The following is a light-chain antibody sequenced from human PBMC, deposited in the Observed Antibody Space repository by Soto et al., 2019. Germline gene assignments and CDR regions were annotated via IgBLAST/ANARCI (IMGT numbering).Light chain of an antibody. CDR2: GAS. Sequence: EIVLTQSPGTLSLSPGERATLSCRASQSVSSSYLAWYQQKPGQAPRLLIYGASSRATCIPDRFSVSGAGTDFTLTISRLEPEDFAVYYCQQFGSSPLFTCGPGTKVDVK. V-gene: IGKV3-20*01. CDR1: QSVSSSY. J-gene: IGKJ3*01. CDR3: QQFGSSPLFT.